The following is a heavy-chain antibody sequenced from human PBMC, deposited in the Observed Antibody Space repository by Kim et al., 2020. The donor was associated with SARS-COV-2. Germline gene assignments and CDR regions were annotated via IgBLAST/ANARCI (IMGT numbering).Heavy chain of an antibody. D-gene: IGHD3-22*01. Sequence: GGSLRLSCAASGFTFSSDSMNWVRQAPGKGLEWVSYISSSSSTIYYAYSAKGRVTISRDNAKNSLYLQMNSLRDEDTAVDYCARDRFYYDSSGRDFDYWG. CDR3: ARDRFYYDSSGRDFDY. CDR1: GFTFSSDS. J-gene: IGHJ4*01. V-gene: IGHV3-48*02. CDR2: ISSSSSTI.